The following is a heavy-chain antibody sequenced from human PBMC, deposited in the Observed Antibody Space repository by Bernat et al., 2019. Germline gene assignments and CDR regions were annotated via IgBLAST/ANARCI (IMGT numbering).Heavy chain of an antibody. CDR1: GYTRTELS. CDR3: ATDTPDGLLWFRELSFDH. D-gene: IGHD3-10*01. Sequence: QAQLVQSGAEVKKPGASVKVSGKVSGYTRTELSMHWVRQAPGKGLEWMGGFDPEDGETSYAQKFQGRVTMTEDTSTDTAYMELSSLRSEDTAVYYCATDTPDGLLWFRELSFDHWGQGTLVTVSS. J-gene: IGHJ4*02. V-gene: IGHV1-24*01. CDR2: FDPEDGET.